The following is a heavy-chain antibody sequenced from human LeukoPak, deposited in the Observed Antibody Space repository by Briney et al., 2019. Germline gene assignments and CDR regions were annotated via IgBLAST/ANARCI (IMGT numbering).Heavy chain of an antibody. J-gene: IGHJ4*02. CDR2: INPNSGGT. V-gene: IGHV1-2*02. Sequence: ASVKVSCKASGYTFTGYYMHWVRQAPGQGLEWMGWINPNSGGTNYAQKFQGRVTMTEDTSTDTAYMELSSLRSGDTAVYYCATVPYSSGWYSSFDYWGQGTLVTVSS. D-gene: IGHD6-19*01. CDR3: ATVPYSSGWYSSFDY. CDR1: GYTFTGYY.